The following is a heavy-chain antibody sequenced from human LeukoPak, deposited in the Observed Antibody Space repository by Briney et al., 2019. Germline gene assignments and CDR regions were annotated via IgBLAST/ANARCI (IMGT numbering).Heavy chain of an antibody. CDR3: ARDSGGDGGGDCYSSLGYYYYGMDV. CDR2: ISSSGSPI. D-gene: IGHD2-21*02. V-gene: IGHV3-48*03. CDR1: GFPFSSYE. Sequence: PGGCLRLSCTASGFPFSSYEVKRVRQAPGKGLEWVSYISSSGSPITYADSVKCRCTITRENSKNTLYLQMNSLRAEDTAVYYCARDSGGDGGGDCYSSLGYYYYGMDVWGQGTTVTVSS. J-gene: IGHJ6*02.